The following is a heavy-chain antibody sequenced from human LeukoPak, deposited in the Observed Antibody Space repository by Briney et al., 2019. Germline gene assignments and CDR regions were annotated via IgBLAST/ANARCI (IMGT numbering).Heavy chain of an antibody. CDR2: IYDGGTT. CDR3: ATVAGGTYHFDL. J-gene: IGHJ4*02. Sequence: GGSLRLSCAASGFTVNSHYMSWVRQAPGKGLEWVSIIYDGGTTSYEDSVKGRFTISRDNSNNILYLQMSSLRAEDAAVYYCATVAGGTYHFDLWGQGALVTVSS. D-gene: IGHD1-26*01. V-gene: IGHV3-53*01. CDR1: GFTVNSHY.